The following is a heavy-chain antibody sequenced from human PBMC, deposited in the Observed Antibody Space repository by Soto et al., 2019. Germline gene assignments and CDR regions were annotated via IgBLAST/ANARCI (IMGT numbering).Heavy chain of an antibody. Sequence: GGSLRLSCAASGFTFSSSWMHWVRQAPGKGLVWVSRVSGDGSSTNYADSVKGRFTISRDNAKNTLYLQMNSLRAEDTAVYYCASDLWVAGNYYYYGMDVWGQGTTVTVSS. J-gene: IGHJ6*02. V-gene: IGHV3-74*01. CDR2: VSGDGSST. D-gene: IGHD6-19*01. CDR1: GFTFSSSW. CDR3: ASDLWVAGNYYYYGMDV.